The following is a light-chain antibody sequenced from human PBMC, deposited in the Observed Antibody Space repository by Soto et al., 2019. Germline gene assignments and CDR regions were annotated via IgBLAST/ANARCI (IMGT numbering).Light chain of an antibody. V-gene: IGKV1-39*01. CDR2: AAS. J-gene: IGKJ1*01. CDR1: QSIGWY. CDR3: QQSFSARWT. Sequence: DIQMTQSPSSRSSSVGDRVTITCRASQSIGWYLHWYQQKPGKAPKVLIYAASSLQIGVPSRFSGSGSGTDFTLTISSLQPEDCATYYCQQSFSARWTFGQGTKVEIK.